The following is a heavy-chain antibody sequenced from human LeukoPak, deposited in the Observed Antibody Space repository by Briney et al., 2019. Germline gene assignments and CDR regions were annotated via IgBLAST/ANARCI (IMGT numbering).Heavy chain of an antibody. CDR1: GFTVSTTY. V-gene: IGHV3-53*01. CDR2: IYVDGRT. Sequence: PGGSLRLSCAASGFTVSTTYMSWVRQAPGKGLEWVSLIYVDGRTYYADSVKGRFTISRGNSKNTLYLQVNSLRAEDTAVYYCARRGDGGRSFDYWGQGTLVTVSS. CDR3: ARRGDGGRSFDY. D-gene: IGHD4-23*01. J-gene: IGHJ4*02.